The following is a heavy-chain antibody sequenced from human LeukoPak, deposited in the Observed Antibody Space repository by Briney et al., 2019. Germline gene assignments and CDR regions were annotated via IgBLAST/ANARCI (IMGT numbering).Heavy chain of an antibody. CDR3: ARDAGNSGYGCDL. J-gene: IGHJ5*02. V-gene: IGHV3-48*01. CDR2: IRYTSET. CDR1: EFILSQYG. D-gene: IGHD5-12*01. Sequence: GGSLRLSCAASEFILSQYGFNWVRQAPGKGLEWVSHIRYTSETFYADSVEGRFTISRDHARNSLYLQMNNLRGEDTAIYYCARDAGNSGYGCDLWGQGTLVTVSS.